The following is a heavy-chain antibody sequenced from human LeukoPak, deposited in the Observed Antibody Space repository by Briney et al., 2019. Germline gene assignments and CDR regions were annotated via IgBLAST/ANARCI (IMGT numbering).Heavy chain of an antibody. CDR2: IYTSGST. CDR1: GGSISGYS. V-gene: IGHV4-4*07. J-gene: IGHJ5*02. CDR3: ARDNPAGP. D-gene: IGHD1-14*01. Sequence: SETLSLTCTVSGGSISGYSWSWIRQSAGKGLEWIGRIYTSGSTDYNPSFKSRVTMSIDTSKKQFSLNLTSLTAADTAVYYCARDNPAGPWGQGTLVTVSS.